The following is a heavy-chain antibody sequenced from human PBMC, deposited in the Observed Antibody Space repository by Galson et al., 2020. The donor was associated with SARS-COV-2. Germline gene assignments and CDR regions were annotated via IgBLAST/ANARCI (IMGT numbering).Heavy chain of an antibody. CDR1: GASISSDGYY. V-gene: IGHV4-39*01. D-gene: IGHD3-10*01. J-gene: IGHJ4*02. CDR2: IYHSGNT. CDR3: VRRGYYGSAGGPFDY. Sequence: SETLSLTCTVSGASISSDGYYWGWIRQPPGKGLEWIGSIYHSGNTYYKSSLKSRITISVDTSNNQFSLRLTSVTAADTAVYYCVRRGYYGSAGGPFDYWGQGTLVTVSS.